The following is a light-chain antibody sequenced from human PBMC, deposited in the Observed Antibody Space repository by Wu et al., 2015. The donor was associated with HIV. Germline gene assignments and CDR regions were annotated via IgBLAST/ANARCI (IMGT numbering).Light chain of an antibody. CDR1: QDISNY. CDR3: QKYNTAPWT. CDR2: AAS. J-gene: IGKJ1*01. V-gene: IGKV1-27*01. Sequence: DIQMTQSPSSLSASVGDRVTITCRASQDISNYLAWYQQKPGKVPKLLIYAASTLQSGVPSRFSGSGSGTDFTLTISSLQPEDVATYYCQKYNTAPWTFGQGPR.